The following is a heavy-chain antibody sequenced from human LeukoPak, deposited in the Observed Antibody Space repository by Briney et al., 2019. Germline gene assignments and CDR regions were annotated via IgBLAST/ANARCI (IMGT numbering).Heavy chain of an antibody. CDR3: ARDAAAGTENYYYYYMDV. V-gene: IGHV1-46*01. J-gene: IGHJ6*03. CDR1: GYTFTRYY. Sequence: ASVKVSCKASGYTFTRYYMHWVRQAPGQGFEWMGIINPSGGSTSYAQKFQGRVTMTRDTSTSTVYMELSSLRSEDTAVYYCARDAAAGTENYYYYYMDVWGKGTTVTVSS. D-gene: IGHD6-13*01. CDR2: INPSGGST.